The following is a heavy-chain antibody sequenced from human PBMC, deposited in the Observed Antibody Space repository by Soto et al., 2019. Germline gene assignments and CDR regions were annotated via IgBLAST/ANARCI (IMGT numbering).Heavy chain of an antibody. CDR3: VKDRWRFGDLSHRSGMDV. J-gene: IGHJ6*02. CDR1: GFTFTRNA. CDR2: ISNDGGNE. D-gene: IGHD3-10*01. Sequence: QVQLVESGGGVVQPGTSLRLACAASGFTFTRNAMHWVRQAPGKGLEWVAVISNDGGNEYYADSLKGRFTISRDNSKNTLDLQMNSLRPEDTAVYYCVKDRWRFGDLSHRSGMDVWGQGTTVTVSS. V-gene: IGHV3-30*18.